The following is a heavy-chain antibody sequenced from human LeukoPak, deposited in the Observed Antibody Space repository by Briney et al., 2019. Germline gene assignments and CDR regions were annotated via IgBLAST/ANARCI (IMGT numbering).Heavy chain of an antibody. J-gene: IGHJ4*02. CDR2: FDPEDGET. V-gene: IGHV1-24*01. D-gene: IGHD4-17*01. CDR1: GYTFTGYY. CDR3: AITRRLSLLDY. Sequence: ASVKVSCKASGYTFTGYYMHWVRQAPGKGLEWMGGFDPEDGETIYAQKFQGRVTMTEDTSTDTAYMELSSLRSEDTAVYYCAITRRLSLLDYWGQGTLVTVSS.